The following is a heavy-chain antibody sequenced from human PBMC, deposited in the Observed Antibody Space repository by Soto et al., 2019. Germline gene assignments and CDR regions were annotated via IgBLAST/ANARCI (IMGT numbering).Heavy chain of an antibody. J-gene: IGHJ6*03. CDR3: ARQEAYYYMDV. CDR2: MNPNSGNT. CDR1: GYTFTSYD. Sequence: GASLKVSCKASGYTFTSYDINCVRQATGQGLEWMGWMNPNSGNTGYAQKFQGRVTMTRNTSISTAYMELSSLRSEDTAVYYCARQEAYYYMDVWGKGTTVTVSS. V-gene: IGHV1-8*01.